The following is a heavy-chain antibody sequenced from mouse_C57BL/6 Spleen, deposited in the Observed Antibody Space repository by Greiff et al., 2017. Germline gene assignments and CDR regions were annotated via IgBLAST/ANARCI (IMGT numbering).Heavy chain of an antibody. J-gene: IGHJ1*03. V-gene: IGHV5-6*02. CDR2: ISSGGSYT. Sequence: EVMLVESGGDLVKPGGSLKLSCAASGFTFSSYGMSWVRQTPDERLEWVATISSGGSYTYYPDSVKGRFTISRDNAKNTLYLQMSSLKSEDTAMYYCARHERSSYWYFDVWGTGTTVTVSS. CDR3: ARHERSSYWYFDV. CDR1: GFTFSSYG.